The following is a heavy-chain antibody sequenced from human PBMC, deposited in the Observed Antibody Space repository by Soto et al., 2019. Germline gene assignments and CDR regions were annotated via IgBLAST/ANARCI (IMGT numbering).Heavy chain of an antibody. CDR2: VYSGDIA. Sequence: QVQLQESGPGLVRPSQTLSLTCTVSGGSLNSGGYFWSWIRQVPGKVLEWIGYVYSGDIAYYNPSLQSRVTISLDTSKKQFSLTLTSVTAADTAIYFCAREVITSVTMVWFDPWGQGTLVTVSS. J-gene: IGHJ5*02. CDR3: AREVITSVTMVWFDP. V-gene: IGHV4-31*03. CDR1: GGSLNSGGYF. D-gene: IGHD4-17*01.